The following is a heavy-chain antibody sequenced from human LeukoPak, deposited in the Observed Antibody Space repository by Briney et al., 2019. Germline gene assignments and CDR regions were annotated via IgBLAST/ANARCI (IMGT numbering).Heavy chain of an antibody. CDR2: IYVSGST. CDR3: AREIGTSMREKDVDWLHP. CDR1: GGSISGYY. J-gene: IGHJ5*02. V-gene: IGHV4-4*07. D-gene: IGHD2/OR15-2a*01. Sequence: SETLSLTCTVSGGSISGYYWSWIRQPPGKGLEWIGRIYVSGSTDCNPSLKSRVTMSVDTSKNEVSLKLNSVTAADTAVYYCAREIGTSMREKDVDWLHPWGQGTLVLVSP.